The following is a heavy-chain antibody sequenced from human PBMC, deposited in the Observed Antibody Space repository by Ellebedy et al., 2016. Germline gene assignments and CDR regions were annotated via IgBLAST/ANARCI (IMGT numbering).Heavy chain of an antibody. V-gene: IGHV3-7*03. J-gene: IGHJ4*02. CDR1: GFTFSSYG. Sequence: GGSLRLXCAPSGFTFSSYGMHWVRQAPGKGLEWVANIMKDGSEKYYVGSVQGRFTISRDNSKNTLYLQLNSLRVEDTAMYYCARDIRLGGCGGGSCYPFWGQGTLATVSS. CDR2: IMKDGSEK. D-gene: IGHD2-15*01. CDR3: ARDIRLGGCGGGSCYPF.